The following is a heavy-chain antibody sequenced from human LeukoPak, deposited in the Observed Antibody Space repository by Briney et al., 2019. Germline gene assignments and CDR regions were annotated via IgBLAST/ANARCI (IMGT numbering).Heavy chain of an antibody. CDR3: ARAKRDYDSSGYCPGECDL. J-gene: IGHJ2*01. D-gene: IGHD3-22*01. Sequence: SETLSLTCAVYGGSFSGYYWSWIRQPPGKGLEWIGYIYYSGSTNYNPSLKSRVTISVDTSKNQFSLKLSSVTAADTAVYYCARAKRDYDSSGYCPGECDLWGRGTLVTVSS. CDR1: GGSFSGYY. CDR2: IYYSGST. V-gene: IGHV4-59*01.